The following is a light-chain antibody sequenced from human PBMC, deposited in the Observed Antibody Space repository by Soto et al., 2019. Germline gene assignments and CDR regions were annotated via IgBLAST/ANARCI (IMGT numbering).Light chain of an antibody. Sequence: QSVLTQPPSVSGAPGQRVTISCTGSSSNIGATYHVHWYQQLPGTAPKLLIYGNSNRPSGVPDRFSGSKSGTSASLAITGLQAEDEADYYCQSYDSSLSGSVFGGGNKLTVL. CDR3: QSYDSSLSGSV. V-gene: IGLV1-40*01. CDR1: SSNIGATYH. J-gene: IGLJ3*02. CDR2: GNS.